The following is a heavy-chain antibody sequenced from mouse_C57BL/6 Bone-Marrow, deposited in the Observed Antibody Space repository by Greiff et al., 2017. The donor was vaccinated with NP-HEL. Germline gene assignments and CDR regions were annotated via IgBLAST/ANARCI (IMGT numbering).Heavy chain of an antibody. Sequence: VQLQQSGAELVKPGASVKLSCKASGYTFTEYTIHWVKQRSGQGLEWIGWFYPGSGSTKYNEKFKGKATLTADKSSSTAYMELCRLTSEDSAVYVYARHEDGYGTDYAMDYWGQGTSVTVSS. J-gene: IGHJ4*01. D-gene: IGHD1-1*01. V-gene: IGHV1-62-2*01. CDR2: FYPGSGST. CDR3: ARHEDGYGTDYAMDY. CDR1: GYTFTEYT.